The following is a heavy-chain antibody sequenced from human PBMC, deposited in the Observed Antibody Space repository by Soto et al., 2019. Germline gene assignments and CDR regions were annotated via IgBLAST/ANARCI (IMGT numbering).Heavy chain of an antibody. D-gene: IGHD6-25*01. V-gene: IGHV1-69*06. CDR3: ATMKRARLDS. J-gene: IGHJ4*02. CDR2: INPILDST. CDR1: GIMSSGYG. Sequence: QEQVVQSGPAMKEPGSSVKVSCRASGIMSSGYGVSWVRLAPGQGLEWVGLINPILDSTHYAQNLQGRVSLSVDKSRDTAYLEVTSLRLEDTAIYFCATMKRARLDSWGRGTVVTVSS.